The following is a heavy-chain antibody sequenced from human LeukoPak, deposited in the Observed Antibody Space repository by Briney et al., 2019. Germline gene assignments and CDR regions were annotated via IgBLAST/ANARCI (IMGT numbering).Heavy chain of an antibody. Sequence: SETLSLTCTVSGGSISSGDYYWSWIRQPPGKGLEWIGYIYYSGSTYYNPSLKSRVTISVDTSKNQFSLKLSSVTAADTAVYYCARTDYGGNSAYYYYYMDVWGKGTTVTVSS. J-gene: IGHJ6*03. CDR2: IYYSGST. D-gene: IGHD4-23*01. V-gene: IGHV4-30-4*08. CDR1: GGSISSGDYY. CDR3: ARTDYGGNSAYYYYYMDV.